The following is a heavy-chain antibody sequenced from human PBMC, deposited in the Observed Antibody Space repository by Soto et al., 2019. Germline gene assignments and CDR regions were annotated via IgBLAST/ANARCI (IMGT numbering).Heavy chain of an antibody. Sequence: GGSLRLSCAASGFTFSSYSMNWVRQAPGKGLEWVSSISSSSSYIYYADSVKGRFTISRDNSKNTLYLQMNSLRAEDTAVYYCARALGYCSGGSCYPIDYWGQGTLVTVSS. V-gene: IGHV3-21*04. D-gene: IGHD2-15*01. CDR2: ISSSSSYI. J-gene: IGHJ4*02. CDR3: ARALGYCSGGSCYPIDY. CDR1: GFTFSSYS.